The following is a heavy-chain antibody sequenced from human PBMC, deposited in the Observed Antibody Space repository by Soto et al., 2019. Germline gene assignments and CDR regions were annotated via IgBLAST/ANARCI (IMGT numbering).Heavy chain of an antibody. CDR2: IIPIFGTA. CDR1: GGTFSSYA. J-gene: IGHJ5*02. CDR3: ARDRGTMIVVGDWFDP. V-gene: IGHV1-69*06. Sequence: SVKVSCKASGGTFSSYAISWVRQAPGQGLEWMGGIIPIFGTANYAQKFQGRVTITADKSTSTAYMELSSLRSEDTAVYYCARDRGTMIVVGDWFDPWGQGTLVTVSS. D-gene: IGHD3-22*01.